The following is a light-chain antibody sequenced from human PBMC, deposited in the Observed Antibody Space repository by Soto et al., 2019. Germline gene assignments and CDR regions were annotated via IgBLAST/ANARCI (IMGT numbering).Light chain of an antibody. CDR1: QSLVHVDGKTY. CDR2: EIS. V-gene: IGKV2-24*01. J-gene: IGKJ4*01. Sequence: DIVMTQTPLSSPVTLGQPASISCRSSQSLVHVDGKTYLSWLQQRPGQPPRLLIYEISNRFSGVPDRFSGSGAGTDCTLRISRVEAEDVGVYYCMQATQFPLSFGGGTRVEIK. CDR3: MQATQFPLS.